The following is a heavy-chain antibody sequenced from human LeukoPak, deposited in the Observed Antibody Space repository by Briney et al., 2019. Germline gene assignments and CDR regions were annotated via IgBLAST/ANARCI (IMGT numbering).Heavy chain of an antibody. J-gene: IGHJ5*02. CDR2: ISGSGGST. CDR3: AGQWELVGNWFDP. Sequence: GGSLRLSCAASGFTFSSYAMSRVRQAPGKGLEWVSAISGSGGSTYYADSVKGRFTISRDNSKNTLYLQMNSLRAEDTAVYYCAGQWELVGNWFDPWGQGTLVTVSS. V-gene: IGHV3-23*01. D-gene: IGHD1-26*01. CDR1: GFTFSSYA.